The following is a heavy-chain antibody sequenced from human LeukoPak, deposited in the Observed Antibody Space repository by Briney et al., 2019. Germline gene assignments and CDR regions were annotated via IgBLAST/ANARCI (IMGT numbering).Heavy chain of an antibody. CDR2: ITTSSSYT. V-gene: IGHV3-21*01. CDR1: GFSFRSYN. Sequence: GGSLRLSCEASGFSFRSYNMDWVRQTPGKGLEWISSITTSSSYTFYADSVKGRFTISRDNARNSLYLQMNSLTAEETAVYYCARDPYSGAYGDTYYYFMDVWEKGTTVTIS. D-gene: IGHD1-26*01. J-gene: IGHJ6*03. CDR3: ARDPYSGAYGDTYYYFMDV.